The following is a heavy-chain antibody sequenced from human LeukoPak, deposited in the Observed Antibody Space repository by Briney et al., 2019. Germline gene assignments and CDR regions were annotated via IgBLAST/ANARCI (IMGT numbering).Heavy chain of an antibody. CDR1: AGSISSGDYY. Sequence: SETLSLTCTVSAGSISSGDYYWHWLRQPPVKGLEWIGYIYYSGSTYYNPSPKSPVTITVATSKNQFSLKLSSVTAADTAVYYCARVGGYSYGYGFDYWGQGTLVTVSS. CDR3: ARVGGYSYGYGFDY. CDR2: IYYSGST. D-gene: IGHD5-18*01. J-gene: IGHJ4*02. V-gene: IGHV4-30-4*01.